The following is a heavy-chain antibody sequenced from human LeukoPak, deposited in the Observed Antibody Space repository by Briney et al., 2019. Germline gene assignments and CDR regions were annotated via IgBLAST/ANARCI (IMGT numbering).Heavy chain of an antibody. CDR1: GFTFRTYA. CDR3: AKDPDYYDSSAYYSGEGY. J-gene: IGHJ4*02. CDR2: IGSSSSPI. V-gene: IGHV3-48*01. Sequence: PGGSLRLSCVASGFTFRTYAMNWVRQAPGKGLEWVSYIGSSSSPIYYADSVKGRFTISRDNAKNALYLQMTGLRAEDTAVYYCAKDPDYYDSSAYYSGEGYWGQGTLVTVSS. D-gene: IGHD3-22*01.